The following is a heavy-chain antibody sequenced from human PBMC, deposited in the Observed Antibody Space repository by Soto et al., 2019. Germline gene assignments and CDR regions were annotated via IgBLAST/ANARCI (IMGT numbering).Heavy chain of an antibody. V-gene: IGHV3-73*01. J-gene: IGHJ6*01. CDR3: TSRRGYSGYCQLEADYYYYYGMAA. Sequence: PGGYLRVSWAASGVTFSRSAMHWVRQASGKGLEWVGRIRSKANSYATAYAASVKGRFTISRDDSKNTANLQMNSLKTQATDVYHCTSRRGYSGYCQLEADYYYYYGMAAWAQWTTVTVSS. CDR1: GVTFSRSA. D-gene: IGHD5-12*01. CDR2: IRSKANSYAT.